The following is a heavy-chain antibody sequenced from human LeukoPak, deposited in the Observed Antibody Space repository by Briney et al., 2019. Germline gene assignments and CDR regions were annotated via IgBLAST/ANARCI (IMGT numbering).Heavy chain of an antibody. D-gene: IGHD1-1*01. CDR3: VRDPPYESNWYEDWFDP. V-gene: IGHV3-7*01. CDR1: GSTFSNYG. CDR2: VKQDGSEK. J-gene: IGHJ5*02. Sequence: PGRSLRLSCAASGSTFSNYGMHWVRQAPGKGLEWVANVKQDGSEKYYVDSVKGRFTISRDNTKNSVYLQMNNLRAEDTAIYYCVRDPPYESNWYEDWFDPWGQGTLVTVSS.